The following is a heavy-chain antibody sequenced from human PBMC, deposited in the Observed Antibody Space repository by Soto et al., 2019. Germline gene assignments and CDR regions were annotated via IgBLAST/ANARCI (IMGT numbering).Heavy chain of an antibody. Sequence: EVQLVESGGGLVQPGGSLRLSCAASGFTFSGYWMTWVRQAPGKGLEWVANIKEDGSEKNYVDSVEGRFTISRYNAKNSLYLQMNSLIADDTAVYYCARGGSESDYWGQGTLVTVSS. CDR2: IKEDGSEK. D-gene: IGHD3-16*01. CDR3: ARGGSESDY. J-gene: IGHJ4*02. CDR1: GFTFSGYW. V-gene: IGHV3-7*01.